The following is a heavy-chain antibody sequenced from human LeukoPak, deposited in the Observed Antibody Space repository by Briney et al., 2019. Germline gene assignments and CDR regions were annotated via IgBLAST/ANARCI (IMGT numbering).Heavy chain of an antibody. CDR2: IKQDGSET. J-gene: IGHJ4*02. CDR3: ARKRPNYFDY. V-gene: IGHV3-7*01. CDR1: GFTFSSYW. Sequence: PGGSLRLSCAASGFTFSSYWMTWVRQAPGKGLEWVANIKQDGSETFYVDSVKGRFTISRDNAKYSLYLQMNSLRAEDTALYYCARKRPNYFDYWGQGTLVTVSS.